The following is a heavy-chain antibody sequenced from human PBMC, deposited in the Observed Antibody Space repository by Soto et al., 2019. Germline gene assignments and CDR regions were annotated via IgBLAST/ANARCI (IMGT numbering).Heavy chain of an antibody. CDR1: GYTFTKYI. Sequence: ASVKVSCKASGYTFTKYIIHWVRQAPGQRLEWMGWINAGKGNTKYSQKFQGRVTITRDTSASKAYMELRSLRSEDTAVYYCARDRVWTKVVTEGESFHIWGPGTMGTVSS. CDR2: INAGKGNT. V-gene: IGHV1-3*01. D-gene: IGHD4-17*01. J-gene: IGHJ3*02. CDR3: ARDRVWTKVVTEGESFHI.